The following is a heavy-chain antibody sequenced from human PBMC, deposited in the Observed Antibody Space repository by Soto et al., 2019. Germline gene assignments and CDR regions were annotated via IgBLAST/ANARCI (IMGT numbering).Heavy chain of an antibody. CDR2: ISSSGSTI. D-gene: IGHD3-3*01. CDR1: GFTFSSYE. J-gene: IGHJ3*02. V-gene: IGHV3-48*03. Sequence: SLRLSCAASGFTFSSYEMNWVRQAPGKGLEWVSYISSSGSTIYYADSVKGRFTISRDNAKNSLYLQMNSLRAEDTAVYYCARDPSRYYDFWSGYSALNAFDIWGQGTMVTVSS. CDR3: ARDPSRYYDFWSGYSALNAFDI.